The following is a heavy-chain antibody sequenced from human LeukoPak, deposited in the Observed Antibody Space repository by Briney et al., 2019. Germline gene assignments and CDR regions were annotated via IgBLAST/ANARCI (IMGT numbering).Heavy chain of an antibody. CDR1: EFTFSSYS. J-gene: IGHJ4*02. CDR2: IGTSNYI. V-gene: IGHV3-21*01. Sequence: GESLRLACAASEFTFSSYSLNWVRQAPGKGLEWVASIGTSNYIYYADSVKGRFTISRDNAKNSLYLQMNSLRVEDTALYYCARRAPSHDFDDWGQGTLVTVSS. CDR3: ARRAPSHDFDD.